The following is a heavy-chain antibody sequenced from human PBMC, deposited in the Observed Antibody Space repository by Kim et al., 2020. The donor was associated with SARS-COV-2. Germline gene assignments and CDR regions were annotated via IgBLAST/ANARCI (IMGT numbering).Heavy chain of an antibody. V-gene: IGHV3-33*01. CDR2: K. Sequence: KYYANSVKGRLTISRDNSKNTLYLQMNSLRAEDTAVYYCAREGSGSYPDYWGQGTLVTVSS. D-gene: IGHD3-10*01. J-gene: IGHJ4*02. CDR3: AREGSGSYPDY.